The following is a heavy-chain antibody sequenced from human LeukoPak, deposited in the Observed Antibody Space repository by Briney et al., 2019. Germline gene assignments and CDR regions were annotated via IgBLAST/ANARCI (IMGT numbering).Heavy chain of an antibody. J-gene: IGHJ6*04. CDR1: GFTFSSYS. CDR2: ISSSSYI. D-gene: IGHD6-19*01. Sequence: PGGSLRLSCAASGFTFSSYSMNWVRQAPGKGLEWVSSISSSSYIYYADSVKGRFTISRDTAKNSLYLQMNSLRAEDTAVYYCARDSYSSGWYEKNYYYYYGMDVWGKGTTVTVSS. CDR3: ARDSYSSGWYEKNYYYYYGMDV. V-gene: IGHV3-21*01.